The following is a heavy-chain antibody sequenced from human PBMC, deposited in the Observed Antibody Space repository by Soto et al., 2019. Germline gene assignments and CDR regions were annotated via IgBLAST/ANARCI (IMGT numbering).Heavy chain of an antibody. CDR1: GFTFSSYW. CDR2: INSDGSST. D-gene: IGHD5-18*01. J-gene: IGHJ4*02. CDR3: ARVSGYSYGPVVQSFDY. V-gene: IGHV3-74*01. Sequence: PGGSLRLSCAASGFTFSSYWMHWVRQAPGKGLVWVSRINSDGSSTSYADSVKGRFTISRDNAKNTLYLQMNSLRAEDTAVYYCARVSGYSYGPVVQSFDYWGQGTLVTVSS.